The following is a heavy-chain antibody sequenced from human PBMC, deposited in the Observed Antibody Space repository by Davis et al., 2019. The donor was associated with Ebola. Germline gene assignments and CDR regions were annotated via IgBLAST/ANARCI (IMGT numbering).Heavy chain of an antibody. Sequence: SLKIPCAASGFTLMNHGVSWVRQAPGKGLEWVSHISTGGGPTYGDSVRGRFTIYRDISNNTLYLQMDSLRVEDTAVFYCAEGGTNNFLGANWGQGTLVTVSS. CDR3: AEGGTNNFLGAN. CDR2: ISTGGGPT. V-gene: IGHV3-23*01. D-gene: IGHD2-8*01. J-gene: IGHJ4*02. CDR1: GFTLMNHG.